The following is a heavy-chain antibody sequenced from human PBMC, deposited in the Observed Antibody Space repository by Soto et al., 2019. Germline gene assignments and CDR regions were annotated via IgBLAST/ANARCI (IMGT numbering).Heavy chain of an antibody. CDR1: GGSISSGCYS. V-gene: IGHV4-30-2*01. CDR3: ARGVDFDY. J-gene: IGHJ4*02. CDR2: IYHSGST. Sequence: SXTRSQTCSVSGGSISSGCYSCSWIRQPPGKGLEWIGYIYHSGSTYYNPSLKSRVAISVDRSKNQFSLKLSSVTAADTAVYYCARGVDFDYWGQGTLVTVSS.